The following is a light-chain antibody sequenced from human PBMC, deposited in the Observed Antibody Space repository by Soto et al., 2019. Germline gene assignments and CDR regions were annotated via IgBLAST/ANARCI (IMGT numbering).Light chain of an antibody. V-gene: IGKV3-20*01. J-gene: IGKJ5*01. CDR3: QQYDNSPIT. CDR1: QSISSSF. CDR2: GAS. Sequence: EIGVTQAPGTLSLSPGERASLSCGASQSISSSFLAWYQQKPGQAPRLLIYGASSRATGIPDRFSGTGSETDFTLTISRLEPEDFAVYYCQQYDNSPITFGQGTRLEIK.